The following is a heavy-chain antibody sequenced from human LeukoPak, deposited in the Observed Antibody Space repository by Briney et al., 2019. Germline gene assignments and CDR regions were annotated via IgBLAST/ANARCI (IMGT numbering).Heavy chain of an antibody. Sequence: SGGSLRLSCAASGFTFSDYYMSWIRQAPGKGLELVSYISSSGSYTNYADSVKGRFTISRDNAEKSLYLQMNSLRAEDTAVYYCARETIVVVPAATSWFDPWGQGTLVTVSS. D-gene: IGHD2-2*01. CDR2: ISSSGSYT. J-gene: IGHJ5*02. CDR3: ARETIVVVPAATSWFDP. CDR1: GFTFSDYY. V-gene: IGHV3-11*05.